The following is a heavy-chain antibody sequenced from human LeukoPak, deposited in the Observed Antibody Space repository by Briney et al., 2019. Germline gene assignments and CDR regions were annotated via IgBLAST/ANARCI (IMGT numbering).Heavy chain of an antibody. CDR2: IRKDSSEL. CDR3: AKDLQQLEAFDS. J-gene: IGHJ4*02. D-gene: IGHD1-1*01. V-gene: IGHV3-21*01. Sequence: GGSLRLSRVASGFTFSDCSLNWVRQAPGKGLEWLSSIRKDSSELFYADSVRGRFTISRDNAKNSLYLQMNSLRVEDTAVYYCAKDLQQLEAFDSWGQGTLVTVSS. CDR1: GFTFSDCS.